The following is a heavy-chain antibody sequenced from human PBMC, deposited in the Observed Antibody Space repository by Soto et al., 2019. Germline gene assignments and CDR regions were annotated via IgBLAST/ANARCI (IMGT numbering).Heavy chain of an antibody. CDR1: VFNFRNYG. CDR3: AREDSIIIPAMAEF. Sequence: GGSLRLSCAVSVFNFRNYGINLVRQAPGKGLEWVSSVSKSDYTYYSESVKGRFTVSRDNAKNSVSLQMNNLRAEDTAVYYCAREDSIIIPAMAEFWGQGTLVTVSS. D-gene: IGHD1-20*01. V-gene: IGHV3-21*01. J-gene: IGHJ4*02. CDR2: VSKSDYT.